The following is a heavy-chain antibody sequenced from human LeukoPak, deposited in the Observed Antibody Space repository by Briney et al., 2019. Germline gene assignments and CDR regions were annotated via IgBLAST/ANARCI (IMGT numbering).Heavy chain of an antibody. V-gene: IGHV3-48*03. J-gene: IGHJ4*02. D-gene: IGHD2-15*01. Sequence: PGGSLRLSCAASGFTFSSYEMNWVRQAPGKGLEWVSYISSSGSTIYYADSVKGRFTISRDNAKNSLYLQMNSLRAEDTAVYYCARDRGWNYASWRYCSGGSCHGGFDYWGQGTLVTVSS. CDR3: ARDRGWNYASWRYCSGGSCHGGFDY. CDR1: GFTFSSYE. CDR2: ISSSGSTI.